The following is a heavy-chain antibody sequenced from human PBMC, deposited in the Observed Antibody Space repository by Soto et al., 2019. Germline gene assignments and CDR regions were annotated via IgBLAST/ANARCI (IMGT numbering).Heavy chain of an antibody. CDR1: GYTFTSYA. D-gene: IGHD3-10*01. V-gene: IGHV1-3*01. Sequence: QVQLVQSGAEVKKPGASVKVSCKASGYTFTSYAMHWVRQAPGQRLEWMGWINAGNGNTKYSQKFQGRVTITRDTSASTAYIELSSLRSEETAVYYCARGSGSYPYGMDVWGQGTTVTVSS. CDR3: ARGSGSYPYGMDV. CDR2: INAGNGNT. J-gene: IGHJ6*02.